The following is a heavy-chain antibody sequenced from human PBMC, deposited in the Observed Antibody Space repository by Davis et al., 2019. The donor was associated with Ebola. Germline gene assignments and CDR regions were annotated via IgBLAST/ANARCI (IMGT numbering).Heavy chain of an antibody. Sequence: PGGSLRLSCAASGFTFSSYAMSWVRQAPGKGLEWVSTLSGTGGGSTYYADSVKGRFTISRDNSKNTLYLQMNSLSADDTAVYYCATCGFCVSSSGIDYRGQGTLVTVSS. J-gene: IGHJ4*02. D-gene: IGHD6-19*01. CDR2: LSGTGGGST. CDR1: GFTFSSYA. V-gene: IGHV3-23*01. CDR3: ATCGFCVSSSGIDY.